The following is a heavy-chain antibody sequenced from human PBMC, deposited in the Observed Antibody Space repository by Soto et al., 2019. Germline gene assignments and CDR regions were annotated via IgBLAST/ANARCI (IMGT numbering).Heavy chain of an antibody. V-gene: IGHV3-21*01. D-gene: IGHD3-3*01. CDR3: FIVLSEPALFHFYY. J-gene: IGHJ4*02. CDR2: ISSSSSYI. CDR1: GFTFSSYS. Sequence: GGSLRLSCAASGFTFSSYSMNWVRQAPGKGLEWVSSISSSSSYIYYADSVKGRFTISRDNAKNSLYLQMNSLRAEDTAVYYFFIVLSEPALFHFYYWGQVILVTVS.